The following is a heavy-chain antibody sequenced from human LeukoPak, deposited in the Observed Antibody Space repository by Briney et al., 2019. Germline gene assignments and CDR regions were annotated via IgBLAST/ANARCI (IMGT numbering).Heavy chain of an antibody. CDR2: INPNSGGT. D-gene: IGHD6-13*01. V-gene: IGHV1-2*02. CDR1: GYTFTGYY. CDR3: PRASSPYSSSWYYFDY. J-gene: IGHJ4*02. Sequence: ASVKVSCKASGYTFTGYYMHWVRQAPGQGLEWMGWINPNSGGTNYAQKFQGRVTMTRDTSISTAYMELSRLRSDDTAVYYCPRASSPYSSSWYYFDYWGQGTLVTVSS.